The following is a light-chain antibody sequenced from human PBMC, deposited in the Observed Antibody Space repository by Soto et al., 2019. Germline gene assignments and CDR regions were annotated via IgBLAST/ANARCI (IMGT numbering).Light chain of an antibody. CDR2: DTS. J-gene: IGKJ5*01. V-gene: IGKV3-11*01. CDR3: QQRSNWRIT. CDR1: QSVGSF. Sequence: EMVLTQSPGTLSLSLGERATLSCRASQSVGSFLAWYQQKPGQAPRLLIYDTSNRATGIPARFSGSGSGTDFTLTISSLEPEDFAVYYCQQRSNWRITFGQGTRLEIK.